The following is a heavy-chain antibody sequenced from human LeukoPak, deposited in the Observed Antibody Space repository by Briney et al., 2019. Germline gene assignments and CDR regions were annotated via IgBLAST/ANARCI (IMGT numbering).Heavy chain of an antibody. CDR3: ARAPTTVTLDY. D-gene: IGHD4-17*01. V-gene: IGHV4-59*08. CDR2: IYYSGST. J-gene: IGHJ4*02. CDR1: GGSISSYY. Sequence: SETLSLTCTVSGGSISSYYWSWIRQPQGKGLEWIGYIYYSGSTNYNPSLKSRVTISVDTSKNQFSLKLSSVAAADTAAYYCARAPTTVTLDYWGQGTLVTVSS.